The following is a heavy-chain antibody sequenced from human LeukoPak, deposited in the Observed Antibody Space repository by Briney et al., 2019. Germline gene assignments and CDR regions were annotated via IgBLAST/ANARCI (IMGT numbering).Heavy chain of an antibody. Sequence: GGSLRLSCAASGFTFSSYAMSWVRQAPGKGLEWVSAISGSGGSTYYADSVKGRFTISRDNSKNTLYLQMNSLRAENTAVYYCARMTTVTSDAFDIWGQGTMVTVSS. V-gene: IGHV3-23*01. J-gene: IGHJ3*02. D-gene: IGHD4-17*01. CDR3: ARMTTVTSDAFDI. CDR1: GFTFSSYA. CDR2: ISGSGGST.